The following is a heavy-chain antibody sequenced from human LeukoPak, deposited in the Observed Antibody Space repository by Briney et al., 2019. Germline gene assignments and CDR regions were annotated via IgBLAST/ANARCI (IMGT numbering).Heavy chain of an antibody. CDR2: ISSSGSTI. J-gene: IGHJ6*03. CDR3: ARELYSSSHLYYYYYYYYMDV. CDR1: GFTFSDYY. V-gene: IGHV3-11*04. D-gene: IGHD6-6*01. Sequence: PGGSLRLSCAASGFTFSDYYMSWIRQAPGKGLEWVSYISSSGSTIYYADSVKGRFTISRDNAKNSLYLQMNSLRAEDTAVYYCARELYSSSHLYYYYYYYYMDVWGKGTTVTVSS.